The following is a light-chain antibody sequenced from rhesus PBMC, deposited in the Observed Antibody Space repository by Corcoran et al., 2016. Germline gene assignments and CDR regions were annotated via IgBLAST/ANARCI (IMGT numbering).Light chain of an antibody. CDR3: QQYSSSPYS. Sequence: DIQMTQSPSSLSASAGDRVTVTCRTSQAINREVSWYQQKPGKSPTLLVYAASNLQTGVSSRFSGSGSGTDFTLTISSLQSEDFATYYCQQYSSSPYSFGQGTKVEIK. CDR1: QAINRE. CDR2: AAS. V-gene: IGKV1-94*01. J-gene: IGKJ2*01.